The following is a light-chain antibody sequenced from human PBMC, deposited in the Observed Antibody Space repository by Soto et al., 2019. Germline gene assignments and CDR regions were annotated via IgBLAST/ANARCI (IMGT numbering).Light chain of an antibody. CDR1: SSNIGNNY. V-gene: IGLV1-51*01. J-gene: IGLJ2*01. Sequence: QSVLTQPPSVSAAPGQKVTVSCSGSSSNIGNNYVSWYQKLPGTAPKLLIYDNNKRPSGTPDRFSGSRSGTSATLGITGLQTGDEADYYCGTWDDSLSAGIVGGGTKVTVL. CDR2: DNN. CDR3: GTWDDSLSAGI.